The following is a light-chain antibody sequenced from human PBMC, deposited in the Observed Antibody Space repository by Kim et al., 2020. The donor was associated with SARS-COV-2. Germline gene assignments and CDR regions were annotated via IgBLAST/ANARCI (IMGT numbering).Light chain of an antibody. CDR3: QQYGGSPRYS. V-gene: IGKV3-20*01. J-gene: IGKJ2*01. Sequence: EIVLTQSPGTLSLSPGERATLSCRASQSVNSEYFAWYHQKPGQAPRLLIYAVSSRATGIPDRFSGSGSGTDFSLTISRLEPEDFAVYYCQQYGGSPRYSFGQGTKLEI. CDR2: AVS. CDR1: QSVNSEY.